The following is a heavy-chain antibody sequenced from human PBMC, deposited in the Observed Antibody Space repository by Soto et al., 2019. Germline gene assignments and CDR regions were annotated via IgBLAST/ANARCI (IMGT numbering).Heavy chain of an antibody. D-gene: IGHD2-2*01. V-gene: IGHV1-58*01. CDR1: GFTFTSSA. Sequence: SVKVSCKASGFTFTSSAVQWGREARVQRLEWIGWIVVGSGNTNYAQKFQERVTITRDMSTSTAYMELSSLRSEDTAVYYCAADPYCSSTSCYGTPMDVWGQGTTVTVSS. CDR2: IVVGSGNT. CDR3: AADPYCSSTSCYGTPMDV. J-gene: IGHJ6*02.